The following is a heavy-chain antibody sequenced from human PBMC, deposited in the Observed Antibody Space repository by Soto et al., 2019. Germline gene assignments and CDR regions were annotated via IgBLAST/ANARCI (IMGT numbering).Heavy chain of an antibody. CDR2: ISSSSSYI. CDR3: ARDVNWEITGYFDL. D-gene: IGHD7-27*01. J-gene: IGHJ2*01. CDR1: GFTFSSYS. V-gene: IGHV3-21*01. Sequence: GGSLRLSCAASGFTFSSYSMNWVRQAPGKGLEWVSSISSSSSYIYYADSVKGRFTISRDNAKNSLYLQMNSLRAEDTAVYYCARDVNWEITGYFDLWGRGTLVTVSS.